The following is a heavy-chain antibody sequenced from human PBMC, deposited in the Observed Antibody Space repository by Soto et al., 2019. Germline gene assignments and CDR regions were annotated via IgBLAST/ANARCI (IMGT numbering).Heavy chain of an antibody. V-gene: IGHV3-30*18. CDR1: GFSFSDYG. D-gene: IGHD2-21*02. Sequence: QVQLVESGGGVVQPGRSLRLSCAASGFSFSDYGMHWVRQAPGKGLEWVAVISSDESSKYYADSVKGRFTISRDNSKNTLYLQMNSLRPEDTAVYYCAKEGGNSYYYEGMDVWGQGTTATVSS. CDR3: AKEGGNSYYYEGMDV. CDR2: ISSDESSK. J-gene: IGHJ6*02.